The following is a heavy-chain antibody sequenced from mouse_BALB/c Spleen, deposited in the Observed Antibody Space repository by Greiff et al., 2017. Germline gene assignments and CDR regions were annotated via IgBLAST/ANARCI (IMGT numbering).Heavy chain of an antibody. CDR3: ARDYGSSGDYFDV. J-gene: IGHJ1*01. V-gene: IGHV3-6*02. CDR2: ISYDGSN. Sequence: EVKVEESGPGLVKPSQSLSLTCSVTGYSITSGYYWNWIRQFPGNKLEWMGYISYDGSNNYNPSLKNRISITRDTSKNQFFLKLNSVTTEDTATYYCARDYGSSGDYFDVWGAGTTVTVSS. D-gene: IGHD1-1*01. CDR1: GYSITSGYY.